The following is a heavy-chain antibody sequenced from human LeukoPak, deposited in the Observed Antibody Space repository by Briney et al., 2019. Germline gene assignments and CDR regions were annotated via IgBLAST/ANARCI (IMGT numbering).Heavy chain of an antibody. V-gene: IGHV3-21*01. CDR1: GFTFSSYS. J-gene: IGHJ4*02. CDR3: ARGTTGGYSPSH. Sequence: GGSLRLSCAASGFTFSSYSMNWVRQAPGKGLEWVSSISSSSSYTYYAGSVRGRFTISRDNAKNSLYLQMNSLRAEDTAVYYCARGTTGGYSPSHWGQGTLVTVSS. CDR2: ISSSSSYT. D-gene: IGHD5-12*01.